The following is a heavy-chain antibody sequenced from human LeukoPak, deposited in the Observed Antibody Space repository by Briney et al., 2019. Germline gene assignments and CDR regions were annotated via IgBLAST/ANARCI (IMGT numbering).Heavy chain of an antibody. CDR2: IHPEGNEK. J-gene: IGHJ5*02. CDR1: GFTFSNFW. V-gene: IGHV3-7*04. CDR3: ARGDAFSGDR. Sequence: PGGSLRLSCAVSGFTFSNFWMSWVRQAPGRGLEWVANIHPEGNEKYHVGSVEGRFVISRDNTKNLLFLQMGGLRVEDTALYYCARGDAFSGDRWGQGTLVTVSS.